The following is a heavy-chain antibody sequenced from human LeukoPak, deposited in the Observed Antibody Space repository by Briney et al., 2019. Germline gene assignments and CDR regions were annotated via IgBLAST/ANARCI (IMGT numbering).Heavy chain of an antibody. J-gene: IGHJ4*02. D-gene: IGHD2-15*01. V-gene: IGHV4-34*01. CDR2: INHSGST. CDR1: GGSFSGYY. Sequence: KPSETLSLTCAVYGGSFSGYYWSWIRQPPGKGLEWIGEINHSGSTNYNPSLKSRVTISVDTSKNQFSLKLSSVTAADTAVYYCARGRNTLGYCSGGSCYSLTEVNTFDYWGQGTLVTVSS. CDR3: ARGRNTLGYCSGGSCYSLTEVNTFDY.